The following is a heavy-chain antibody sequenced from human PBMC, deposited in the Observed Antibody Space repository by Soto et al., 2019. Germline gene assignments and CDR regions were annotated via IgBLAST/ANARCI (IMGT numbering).Heavy chain of an antibody. CDR2: IIPIFGTA. D-gene: IGHD6-19*01. J-gene: IGHJ4*02. Sequence: SVKVSGKTAGGTCSMYAIGGDRRSRLQGLEWMGGIIPIFGTANYAQKFQGRVTITADKSTSTAYMELSSLRSEDTAVYYCAVPGIAVAGVRYFDYWGQGPLVTVSS. V-gene: IGHV1-69*06. CDR3: AVPGIAVAGVRYFDY. CDR1: GGTCSMYA.